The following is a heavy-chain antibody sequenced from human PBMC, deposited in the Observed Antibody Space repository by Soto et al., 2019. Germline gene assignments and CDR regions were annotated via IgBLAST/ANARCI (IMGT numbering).Heavy chain of an antibody. Sequence: PGGSLRLSCGASGFSFSNYGMHWVRQAPGKGLQWVAIIWYDGSEKYYADSVKGRFTISRDNSKSTLYLQMNSLRVEDTAIYYCAYANLPYYFDYWGQGTLVTVSS. CDR3: AYANLPYYFDY. CDR2: IWYDGSEK. J-gene: IGHJ4*02. CDR1: GFSFSNYG. V-gene: IGHV3-33*01. D-gene: IGHD2-2*01.